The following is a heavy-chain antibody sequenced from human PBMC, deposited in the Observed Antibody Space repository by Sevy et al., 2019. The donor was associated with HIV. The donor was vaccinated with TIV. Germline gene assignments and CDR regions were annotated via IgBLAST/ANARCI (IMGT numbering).Heavy chain of an antibody. D-gene: IGHD2-2*01. J-gene: IGHJ5*02. CDR2: FDPEDGET. Sequence: ASVKVSCKVSGYTLTELSMHWVRQAPGKGLEWMGGFDPEDGETIYAQKFQGRVTMTEDTSTDTAYMELSSLRSEDTAVYYCATRLIVPAVMVIQSGWFDPWGQGTLVTVSS. CDR1: GYTLTELS. CDR3: ATRLIVPAVMVIQSGWFDP. V-gene: IGHV1-24*01.